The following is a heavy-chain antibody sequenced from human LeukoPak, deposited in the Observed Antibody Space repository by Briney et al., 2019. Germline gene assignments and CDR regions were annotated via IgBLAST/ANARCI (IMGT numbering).Heavy chain of an antibody. J-gene: IGHJ5*02. CDR2: ISGSGGST. CDR1: GFTFSSYG. V-gene: IGHV3-23*01. Sequence: GGTLRLSCAASGFTFSSYGMSWVRQAPGKGLEWVSAISGSGGSTYYADSVKGRFTISRDNAKNSLYLQMNSLRAEDTAVYYCARAGSGRSPDWFDPWGQGTLVTVSS. D-gene: IGHD1-26*01. CDR3: ARAGSGRSPDWFDP.